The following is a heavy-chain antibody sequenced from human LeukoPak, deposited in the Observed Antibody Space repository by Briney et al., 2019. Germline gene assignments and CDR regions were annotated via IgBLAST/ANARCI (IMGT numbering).Heavy chain of an antibody. CDR3: ARKHVGALHWFDP. V-gene: IGHV4-39*07. CDR2: IYYSGST. D-gene: IGHD1-26*01. CDR1: GGSISSSSYY. J-gene: IGHJ5*02. Sequence: SETLSLTCTVSGGSISSSSYYWGWIRQPPGKGLEWIGSIYYSGSTNYNPSLKSRVTISVDTSKNQFSLKLSSVTAADTAVYYCARKHVGALHWFDPWGQGTLVTVSS.